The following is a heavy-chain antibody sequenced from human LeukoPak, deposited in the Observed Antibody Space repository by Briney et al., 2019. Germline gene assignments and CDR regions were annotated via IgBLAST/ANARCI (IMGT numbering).Heavy chain of an antibody. CDR1: GFTFSDYY. CDR3: AKNLYGSGSYYMNWFDP. V-gene: IGHV3-11*01. D-gene: IGHD3-10*01. Sequence: GGSLRLSCAASGFTFSDYYMGWIRQAPGKGLEWVSYISSRGGTTVSYADSVKGRFTISRDNAKNSLYLQMNSLRAEDTAVYYCAKNLYGSGSYYMNWFDPWGQGTLVTVSS. CDR2: ISSRGGTTV. J-gene: IGHJ5*02.